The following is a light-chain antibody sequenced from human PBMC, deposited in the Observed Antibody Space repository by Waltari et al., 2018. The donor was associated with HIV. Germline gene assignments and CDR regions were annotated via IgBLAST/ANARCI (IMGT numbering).Light chain of an antibody. J-gene: IGKJ3*01. Sequence: DIQMTQSPSSVSASVGDRVTITCRASQGVGHWLAWYQQKPGKAPKLLIYSTSILQTEVPSRFSGSGYGTDFSLTIGSLRPDDVATYYCQQTDIFPFTFGPGTKVAVK. CDR3: QQTDIFPFT. CDR1: QGVGHW. CDR2: STS. V-gene: IGKV1-12*02.